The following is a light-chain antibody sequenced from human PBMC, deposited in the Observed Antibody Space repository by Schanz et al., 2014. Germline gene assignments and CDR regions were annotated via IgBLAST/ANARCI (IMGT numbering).Light chain of an antibody. J-gene: IGKJ3*01. Sequence: EIVLTQSPGTLSLSPGERATLSCRASQSVSSSYLAWYQQKPGQAPRLLIYGASSRATGIPDRFSGSWSGTDFTLAISRLEPEDFAVDCCQQYGSSPPFTFGPGTKVDIK. CDR1: QSVSSSY. CDR2: GAS. CDR3: QQYGSSPPFT. V-gene: IGKV3-20*01.